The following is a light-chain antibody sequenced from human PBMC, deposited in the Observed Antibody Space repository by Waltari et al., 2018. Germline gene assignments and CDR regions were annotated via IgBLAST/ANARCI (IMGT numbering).Light chain of an antibody. J-gene: IGLJ2*01. CDR3: TSYTSTTTLVL. Sequence: QSALTQPASVSGSPGQSITISCTGTNSYIGGYNYVSWYQQHPGKAPKLMIYDVSNRPSGVSNRFSGSKSGNTASLTISGLQAEDEADYVCTSYTSTTTLVLFGGGTKLTVL. CDR2: DVS. CDR1: NSYIGGYNY. V-gene: IGLV2-14*03.